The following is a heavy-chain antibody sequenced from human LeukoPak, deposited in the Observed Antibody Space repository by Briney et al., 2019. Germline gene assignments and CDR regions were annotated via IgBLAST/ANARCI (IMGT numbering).Heavy chain of an antibody. J-gene: IGHJ4*02. CDR2: IATDGGGT. CDR3: MTRDTSGY. CDR1: GLTLSTFA. V-gene: IGHV3-64D*09. Sequence: GGSLRLSCSGSGLTLSTFAMHWVRQAPGKGLEYVSAIATDGGGTYYADSVKGRFTISRDKSKNTLYLQMRSLRAEDTAVYYCMTRDTSGYWGQGTLVTVSS. D-gene: IGHD3-10*01.